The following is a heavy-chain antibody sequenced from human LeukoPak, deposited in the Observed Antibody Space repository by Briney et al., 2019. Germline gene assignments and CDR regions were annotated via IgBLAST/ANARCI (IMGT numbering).Heavy chain of an antibody. CDR2: IRKNGRDQ. D-gene: IGHD6-19*01. CDR1: GFIFNKNG. Sequence: PGGSLRLSCVTSGFIFNKNGMHGVRQAPGKGLEWVSYIRKNGRDQYYADSVKGRFTISRDDSKNTVHLQITNLRSEDTAVYYCAKDWQWSQDYWGQGTLITVSS. V-gene: IGHV3-30*02. CDR3: AKDWQWSQDY. J-gene: IGHJ4*02.